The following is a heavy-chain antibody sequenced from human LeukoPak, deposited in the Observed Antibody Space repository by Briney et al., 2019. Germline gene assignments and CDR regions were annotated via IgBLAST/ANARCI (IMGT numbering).Heavy chain of an antibody. CDR2: TYYSGST. D-gene: IGHD6-19*01. V-gene: IGHV4-39*02. CDR1: GGSISSSSYY. J-gene: IGHJ4*02. Sequence: PSETLSLTCTVSGGSISSSSYYWGWIRQPPGKGLEWIGSTYYSGSTYYNPSLKSRVTISVDTSKNQFSLKLSSVTAADTAVYYCAREGSSGWYFSVWGQGTLVTVSS. CDR3: AREGSSGWYFSV.